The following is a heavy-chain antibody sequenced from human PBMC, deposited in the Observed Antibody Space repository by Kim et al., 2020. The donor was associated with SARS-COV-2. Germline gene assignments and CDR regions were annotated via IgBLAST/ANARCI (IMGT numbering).Heavy chain of an antibody. J-gene: IGHJ4*02. CDR1: GGSISSSNW. V-gene: IGHV4-4*02. Sequence: SETLSLTCAVSGGSISSSNWWSWVRQPPGKGLEWIGEIYHSGSTNYNPSLKSRVTISVDKSKNQFSLKLSSVTTADTAVYYCARGRNYYDSNGGYFDYWGQGTLVTVSS. CDR3: ARGRNYYDSNGGYFDY. D-gene: IGHD3-22*01. CDR2: IYHSGST.